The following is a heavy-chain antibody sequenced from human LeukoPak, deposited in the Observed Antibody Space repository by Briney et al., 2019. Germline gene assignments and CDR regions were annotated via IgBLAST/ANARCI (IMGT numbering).Heavy chain of an antibody. V-gene: IGHV1-46*01. CDR3: ARDQEGFDY. Sequence: AASVKVACKACGYTFTNNYLHWVRQAPGQGLEWMGMIYPRDGSTSYAQNFQGRVTVTRDTSTTTVHMELRGLRSEDTAVYYCARDQEGFDYWGQGTVVTVSS. J-gene: IGHJ4*02. CDR2: IYPRDGST. CDR1: GYTFTNNY.